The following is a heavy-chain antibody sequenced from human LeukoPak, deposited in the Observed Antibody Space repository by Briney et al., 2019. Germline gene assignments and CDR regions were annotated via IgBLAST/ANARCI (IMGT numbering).Heavy chain of an antibody. D-gene: IGHD6-19*01. J-gene: IGHJ5*02. CDR3: ARGARTPRGYGTRTAGRANWFDP. V-gene: IGHV4-34*01. CDR1: GVSFSGYY. CDR2: INHSGST. Sequence: SETLSLTCAAYGVSFSGYYWSWIRQPPGKGLEWIGEINHSGSTNYNPSLKSRVTISVDTSKNQFSLKLSSVTAADTAVYYCARGARTPRGYGTRTAGRANWFDPWGQGTLVTVSS.